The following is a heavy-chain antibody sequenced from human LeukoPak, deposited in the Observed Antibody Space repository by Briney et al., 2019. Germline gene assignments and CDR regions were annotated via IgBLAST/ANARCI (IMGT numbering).Heavy chain of an antibody. Sequence: ASVKVSCKASGYTFSNNDINWVRQATGQGLEWMGWISAYNGNTNYAQKLQGRVTMTTDTSTSTAYMELRSLRSDDTAVYYCARDRGWFDPWGQGTLVTVSS. J-gene: IGHJ5*02. CDR3: ARDRGWFDP. CDR2: ISAYNGNT. CDR1: GYTFSNND. V-gene: IGHV1-18*01. D-gene: IGHD3-10*01.